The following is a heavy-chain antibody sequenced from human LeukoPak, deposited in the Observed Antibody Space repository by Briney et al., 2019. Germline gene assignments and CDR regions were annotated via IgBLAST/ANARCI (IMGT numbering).Heavy chain of an antibody. CDR1: GFTFSSYG. D-gene: IGHD3-3*02. J-gene: IGHJ4*02. CDR3: AKDTVPFSIPLAD. CDR2: IRYDGSNK. Sequence: PGGSLRLSCAACGFTFSSYGMHWVRQAPGKGLEWVAFIRYDGSNKYYADSVKGRFTISRDNSKNTLYLQMNSLRAEDTAVYYCAKDTVPFSIPLADWGQGTLVTVSS. V-gene: IGHV3-30*02.